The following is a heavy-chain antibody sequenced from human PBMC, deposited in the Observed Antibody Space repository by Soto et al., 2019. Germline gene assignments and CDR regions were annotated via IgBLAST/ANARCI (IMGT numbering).Heavy chain of an antibody. Sequence: SVKVSCKAPGGTFSSYAISWVRQAPGQGLEWMGGIIPIFGTANYAQKFQGRVTITADESTSTAYMELSSLRSEDTAVYYCARSSVAATGLSVIDVWGQGTTDTVSS. V-gene: IGHV1-69*13. CDR3: ARSSVAATGLSVIDV. J-gene: IGHJ6*02. D-gene: IGHD2-15*01. CDR2: IIPIFGTA. CDR1: GGTFSSYA.